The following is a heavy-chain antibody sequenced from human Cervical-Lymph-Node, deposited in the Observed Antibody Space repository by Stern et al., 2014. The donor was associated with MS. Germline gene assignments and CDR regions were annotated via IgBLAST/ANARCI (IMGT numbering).Heavy chain of an antibody. CDR2: ISYDGSNK. Sequence: QVQLVESGGGVVQPGRSLRLSCAASGFSFSSYAMNWVRQAPGQGLEWVAGISYDGSNKYYADSVKGRFTISRDNSKNTLYLQMNSLRAEDTSVYYCARVTPTAEPYFDYWGQGTLVTVSS. J-gene: IGHJ4*02. D-gene: IGHD2-2*01. V-gene: IGHV3-30*01. CDR1: GFSFSSYA. CDR3: ARVTPTAEPYFDY.